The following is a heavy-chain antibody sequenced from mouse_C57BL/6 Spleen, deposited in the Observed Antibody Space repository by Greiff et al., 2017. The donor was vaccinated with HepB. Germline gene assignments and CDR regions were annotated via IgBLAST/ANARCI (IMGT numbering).Heavy chain of an antibody. V-gene: IGHV14-4*01. CDR3: TATGYFDV. CDR1: GFNIKDDY. J-gene: IGHJ1*03. CDR2: IDPENGDT. Sequence: EVQLQQSGAELVRPGASVKLSCTASGFNIKDDYMHWVKQRPEQGLEWIGWIDPENGDTEYASKFQGKATITADTSYNTAYLQLSSLTSEYTAVYYCTATGYFDVWGTGTTVTVSS.